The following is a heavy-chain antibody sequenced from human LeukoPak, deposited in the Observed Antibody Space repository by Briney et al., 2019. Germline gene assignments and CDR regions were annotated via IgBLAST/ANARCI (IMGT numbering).Heavy chain of an antibody. CDR3: AGYCSSTSCLDAFDI. J-gene: IGHJ3*02. D-gene: IGHD2-2*01. CDR1: GFTFDDYG. V-gene: IGHV3-20*04. Sequence: GGSLRLSCAASGFTFDDYGMSWVRQAPGKGLEWVSGINWNGGSTGYADSVKGRFTISRDNAKNSLYLQTNSLRAEDTALYYCAGYCSSTSCLDAFDIWGQGTMVTVSS. CDR2: INWNGGST.